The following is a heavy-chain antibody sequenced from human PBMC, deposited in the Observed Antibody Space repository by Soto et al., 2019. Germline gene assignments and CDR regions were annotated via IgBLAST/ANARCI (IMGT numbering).Heavy chain of an antibody. CDR2: ISSSSSYI. D-gene: IGHD1-26*01. CDR3: ARDSIVGATIDY. J-gene: IGHJ4*02. CDR1: GFTFSSYS. V-gene: IGHV3-21*01. Sequence: GGSLRLSCAASGFTFSSYSMNWVRQAPGKGLEWVSSISSSSSYIYYADSVKGRFTISRDNAKNSLYLQMNSLRAEDTAVYYCARDSIVGATIDYWGQGTLVTVSS.